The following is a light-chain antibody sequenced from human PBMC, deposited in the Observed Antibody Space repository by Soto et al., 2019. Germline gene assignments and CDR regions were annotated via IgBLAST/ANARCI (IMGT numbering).Light chain of an antibody. CDR1: QSIDDS. Sequence: DIQMTQSPSSLSASVGDRVTITCRASQSIDDSLRWYQQTPVKAPKLVIYSVSTLQSGVPSKFSARGCGTDFTLTSSSLRPEDFESYYFLQTYTTQWTFGQGTTLAIK. V-gene: IGKV1-39*01. CDR2: SVS. J-gene: IGKJ1*01. CDR3: LQTYTTQWT.